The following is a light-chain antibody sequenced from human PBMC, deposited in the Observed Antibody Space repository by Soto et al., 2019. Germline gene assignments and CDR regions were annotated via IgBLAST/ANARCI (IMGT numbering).Light chain of an antibody. V-gene: IGLV2-8*01. CDR2: EVS. CDR3: SSYAGSNNVV. CDR1: SSDVGGYNY. J-gene: IGLJ3*02. Sequence: QSALTQPPSASGSPGQSVTISCTGTSSDVGGYNYVSWYQQHPGKAPKLMIYEVSKRPSGVPHRFSGSKSGNTASPTVSGLQAEDEADYYCSSYAGSNNVVFGGGTKVTVL.